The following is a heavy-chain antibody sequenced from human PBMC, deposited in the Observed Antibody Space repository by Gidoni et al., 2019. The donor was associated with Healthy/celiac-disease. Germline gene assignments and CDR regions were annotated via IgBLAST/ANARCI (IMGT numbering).Heavy chain of an antibody. CDR3: AKGPVDYYDSSGYFFDY. D-gene: IGHD3-22*01. J-gene: IGHJ4*02. Sequence: EVQLVESGGGLVQTGRSRRLSCAASGLPFDDEAMHWVRHAPGKGLEWVSGISWNSGIIGYADSVKGRFTISRDNAKNSLYLQMNSLRAEDTALYYCAKGPVDYYDSSGYFFDYWGQGTLVTVSS. CDR2: ISWNSGII. CDR1: GLPFDDEA. V-gene: IGHV3-9*01.